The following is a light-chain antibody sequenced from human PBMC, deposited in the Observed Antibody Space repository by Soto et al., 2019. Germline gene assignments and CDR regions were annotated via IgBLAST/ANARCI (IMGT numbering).Light chain of an antibody. CDR2: EGS. V-gene: IGLV2-23*01. CDR1: SSDVGSYNL. Sequence: ALTQPASVSGSPGQSITISCTGTSSDVGSYNLVSWYQQHPGKAPKLMIYEGSKRPSGVSNRFSGSKSGNTASLTISGLQAEDEADYYCCSYAGSSTAFGGGTKLTVL. CDR3: CSYAGSSTA. J-gene: IGLJ3*02.